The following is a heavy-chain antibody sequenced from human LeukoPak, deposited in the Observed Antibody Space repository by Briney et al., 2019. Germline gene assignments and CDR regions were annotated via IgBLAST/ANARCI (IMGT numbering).Heavy chain of an antibody. CDR1: GFIFSSYV. CDR3: AKGTQHYYDVSGYPNK. J-gene: IGHJ4*02. CDR2: INGSGIGS. D-gene: IGHD3-22*01. V-gene: IGHV3-23*01. Sequence: GGSLRLSCAASGFIFSSYVMNWVRQAPGKGLEWVSAINGSGIGSFHADYVKGRFTISRDNSKNTPYLQMNSLTAEDTAVYYCAKGTQHYYDVSGYPNKWGQGTLVTVSS.